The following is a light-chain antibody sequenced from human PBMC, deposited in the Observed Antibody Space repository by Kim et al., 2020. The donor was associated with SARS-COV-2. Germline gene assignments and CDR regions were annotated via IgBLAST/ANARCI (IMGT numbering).Light chain of an antibody. V-gene: IGLV3-19*01. Sequence: SSELTQDPAVSVALGQTVRITCQGDSLRSYYASWYQHKPGQAPVLVIYGKNNRPSGIPDRFSGSSSGNTASLTITGAQAEDEADYYCNSRDSSGEVFGGGTQLSVL. CDR2: GKN. J-gene: IGLJ3*02. CDR1: SLRSYY. CDR3: NSRDSSGEV.